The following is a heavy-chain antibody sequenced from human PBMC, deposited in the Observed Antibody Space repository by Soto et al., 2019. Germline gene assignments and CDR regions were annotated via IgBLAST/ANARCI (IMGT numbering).Heavy chain of an antibody. CDR3: AKAESGSSFDY. CDR1: GFTFRNYG. V-gene: IGHV3-30*18. Sequence: GSLRLSCAASGFTFRNYGMHWVRQAPGKGLEWVAVISYNGSNKYYADSVKGRFTISRDNSKNTLYLQMNSLRAEDTAVYYCAKAESGSSFDYWGQGTLVTVSS. CDR2: ISYNGSNK. J-gene: IGHJ4*02. D-gene: IGHD1-26*01.